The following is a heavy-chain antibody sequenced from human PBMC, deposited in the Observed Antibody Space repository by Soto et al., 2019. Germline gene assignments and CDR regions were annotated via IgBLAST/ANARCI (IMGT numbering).Heavy chain of an antibody. CDR3: ATRYCIHTTCYVY. Sequence: QVQLQESGPGLVEPSGTLSLTCAVSGGSISSDNWWNWVRQPPGEGMEWIGEIHPNGRTNYKPSLKIRITISVDMSESQFSLWLTSVSAADTALYFCATRYCIHTTCYVYWGQGTLVTVSS. V-gene: IGHV4-4*02. J-gene: IGHJ4*02. CDR1: GGSISSDNW. CDR2: IHPNGRT. D-gene: IGHD2-2*01.